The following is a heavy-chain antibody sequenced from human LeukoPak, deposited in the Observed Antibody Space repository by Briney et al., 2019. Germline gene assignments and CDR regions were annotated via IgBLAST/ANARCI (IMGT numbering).Heavy chain of an antibody. D-gene: IGHD6-13*01. CDR3: ARDEQDSSSWYARWFDP. CDR2: IIPIFGTP. Sequence: GASVKVSCKASGGTFSSYTISWVRQATGQGLEWMGGIIPIFGTPHYAQTFQGRVTITADESTSTAYMELSSLRSEDTAVYYCARDEQDSSSWYARWFDPWGQGTLVTVSS. CDR1: GGTFSSYT. J-gene: IGHJ5*02. V-gene: IGHV1-69*13.